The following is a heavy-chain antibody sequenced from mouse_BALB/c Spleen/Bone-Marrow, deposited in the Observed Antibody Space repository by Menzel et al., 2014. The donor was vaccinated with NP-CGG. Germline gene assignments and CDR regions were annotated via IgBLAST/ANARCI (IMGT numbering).Heavy chain of an antibody. D-gene: IGHD1-3*01. V-gene: IGHV5-12-2*01. CDR2: ISTGGGNT. J-gene: IGHJ4*01. CDR3: ARHEGIDNLRGGNALDY. Sequence: LVESGGSLKLSCAASGFSFSGFTMSWVRQTPETRLEWVAYISTGGGNTYYPDNIKGRFTISRANAKKTLYLKMSSLKSEETTMYYCARHEGIDNLRGGNALDYWGQGTSLTVSS. CDR1: GFSFSGFT.